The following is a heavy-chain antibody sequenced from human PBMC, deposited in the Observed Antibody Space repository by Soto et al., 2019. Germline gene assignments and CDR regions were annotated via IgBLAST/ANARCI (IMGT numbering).Heavy chain of an antibody. Sequence: QVQLVQSGAEVKKPGSSVKVSCKASGGTFSSYTISWVRQAPGQGLEWMGRIIPILGIANYAQKFQGRVTITADKSTSTAYMDLNSLRSEDTAVYYCARDYQVTYGMDVWGQGTTVTVSS. CDR1: GGTFSSYT. D-gene: IGHD3-10*01. CDR2: IIPILGIA. V-gene: IGHV1-69*08. J-gene: IGHJ6*02. CDR3: ARDYQVTYGMDV.